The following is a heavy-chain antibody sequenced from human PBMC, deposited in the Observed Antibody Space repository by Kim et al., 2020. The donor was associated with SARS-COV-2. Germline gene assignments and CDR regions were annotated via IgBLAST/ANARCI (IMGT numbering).Heavy chain of an antibody. D-gene: IGHD5-12*01. Sequence: NYSPNVQDRVTSTRDTSASTAYMELSSLRSEDTALYYCARAPGIAATIATYWGQGTLVTVSS. J-gene: IGHJ4*02. CDR3: ARAPGIAATIATY. V-gene: IGHV1-3*01.